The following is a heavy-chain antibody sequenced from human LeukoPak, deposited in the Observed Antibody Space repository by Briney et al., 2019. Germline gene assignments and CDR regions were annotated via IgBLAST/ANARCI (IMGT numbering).Heavy chain of an antibody. CDR1: GFTFTNYA. CDR2: ISYDGNNA. J-gene: IGHJ4*02. CDR3: VRDGEGFDDILTGGGPYFLY. Sequence: GRSLRLSCAASGFTFTNYAMHWVRQAPGKGLEWAAVISYDGNNAYYADSVKGRFSISRDNSKNTLYLQMNSLRPEDTAVYYCVRDGEGFDDILTGGGPYFLYWGQGTLVTVSS. V-gene: IGHV3-30-3*01. D-gene: IGHD3-9*01.